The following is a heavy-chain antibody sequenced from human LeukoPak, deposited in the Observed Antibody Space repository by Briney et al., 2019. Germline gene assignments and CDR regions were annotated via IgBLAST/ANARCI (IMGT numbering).Heavy chain of an antibody. D-gene: IGHD5-18*01. CDR1: GFTFSRYG. Sequence: TGGSLRLSCVASGFTFSRYGMTWVRQAPGKGLEWVSSISFNGESTYYADSAKGRFTISRDNSKNTLYLQMNSLRAEDTAVYYCAKGGYSNGRYYYYYMDVWGEGTTVTVSS. J-gene: IGHJ6*03. V-gene: IGHV3-23*01. CDR3: AKGGYSNGRYYYYYMDV. CDR2: ISFNGEST.